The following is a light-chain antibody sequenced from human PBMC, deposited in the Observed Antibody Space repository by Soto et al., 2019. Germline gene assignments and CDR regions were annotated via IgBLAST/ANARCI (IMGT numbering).Light chain of an antibody. Sequence: DIQMTQSPSTLSASVGDRVTISCLASQSLSRWLAWYQQKPGKAPKLLIYGTSSLKSGVPSRFSGSGSGTEFTLTISSLQPDDFATYYCQQYNGYSVTFGQGTKVDIK. CDR3: QQYNGYSVT. V-gene: IGKV1-5*01. CDR1: QSLSRW. CDR2: GTS. J-gene: IGKJ1*01.